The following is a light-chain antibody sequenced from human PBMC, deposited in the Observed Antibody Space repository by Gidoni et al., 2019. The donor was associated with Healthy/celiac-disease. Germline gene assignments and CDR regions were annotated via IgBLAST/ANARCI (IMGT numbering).Light chain of an antibody. J-gene: IGKJ2*01. Sequence: DIQMSQSPSSLSASVGDRVTITCRASQPIYTYLKWYQQKPGKAPKLLIYAASNLQSGVPSRFSGSGSGTEFTLTISSLQPEDFATYCCQESYSTPVLYTFGQGTKLEIK. V-gene: IGKV1-39*01. CDR2: AAS. CDR3: QESYSTPVLYT. CDR1: QPIYTY.